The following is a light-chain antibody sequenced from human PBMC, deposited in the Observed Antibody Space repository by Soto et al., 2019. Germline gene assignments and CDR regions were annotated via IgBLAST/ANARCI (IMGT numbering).Light chain of an antibody. CDR2: AAS. V-gene: IGKV1-16*01. J-gene: IGKJ1*01. CDR1: QGISSY. CDR3: QHYNSYSEA. Sequence: DIQMTQSPSSLSASVGDRVTITCRASQGISSYLAWYQQKPGKAPKLLIYAASSLQSGVPSRFSGSDSGTDFTLTISSLQPDDFATYYCQHYNSYSEAFGQGTKVDIK.